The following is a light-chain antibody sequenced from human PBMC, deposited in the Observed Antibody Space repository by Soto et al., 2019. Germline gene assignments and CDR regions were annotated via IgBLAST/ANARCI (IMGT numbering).Light chain of an antibody. J-gene: IGLJ2*01. CDR1: SSDVGGYNY. Sequence: QSALTQPRSVSGSPGQSVSISCTGTSSDVGGYNYVSWYQQHPGKAPKLLICDVSRRPSGVPDRFSGSRSDNTASLTISGLQAEDEADYYCCSYAGSYTLVFGGGTKVTVL. CDR3: CSYAGSYTLV. V-gene: IGLV2-11*01. CDR2: DVS.